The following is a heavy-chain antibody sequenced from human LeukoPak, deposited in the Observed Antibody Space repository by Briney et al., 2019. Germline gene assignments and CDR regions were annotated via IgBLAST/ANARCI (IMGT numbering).Heavy chain of an antibody. V-gene: IGHV3-30*18. CDR3: AKTRLGYSSGWYDDWDFDY. CDR2: ISYDGSNK. CDR1: GFTFSSYG. Sequence: GGSLRLSCAASGFTFSSYGMHWVRQAPGKGLEWVAVISYDGSNKYYADSVKGRFTISRDNSKNTLYLQMNSLRAEDTAVYYCAKTRLGYSSGWYDDWDFDYWGQGTLVTVSS. D-gene: IGHD6-19*01. J-gene: IGHJ4*02.